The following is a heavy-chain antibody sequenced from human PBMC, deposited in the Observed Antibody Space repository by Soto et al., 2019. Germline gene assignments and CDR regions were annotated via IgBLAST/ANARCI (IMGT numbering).Heavy chain of an antibody. CDR3: AREGPAIEAACLFDY. Sequence: QVQLVQSGAEVKKPGASVKVSCKASGYTFTSYGISWVRQAPGQGLEWMGWISAYNGNTNYAQKLQGRVTMTTDTATSTGYMELRSLRSDDTAVYYCAREGPAIEAACLFDYWGQGTLGTVSS. D-gene: IGHD6-13*01. J-gene: IGHJ4*02. V-gene: IGHV1-18*01. CDR2: ISAYNGNT. CDR1: GYTFTSYG.